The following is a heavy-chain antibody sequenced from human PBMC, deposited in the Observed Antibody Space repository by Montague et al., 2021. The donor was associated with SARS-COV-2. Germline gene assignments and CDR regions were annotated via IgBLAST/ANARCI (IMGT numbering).Heavy chain of an antibody. V-gene: IGHV4-59*01. J-gene: IGHJ5*02. D-gene: IGHD6-13*01. CDR3: ARDRFIAGGRLPHGFDP. Sequence: SETLSLTCSVSGGPISGYYWSWIRQSPGKGLEWIGYIYYSGGTIYNPSXXSRVNISVDTSKSQFSLKLSSVPAADTAVYYCARDRFIAGGRLPHGFDPWGQGTLVTVPS. CDR2: IYYSGGT. CDR1: GGPISGYY.